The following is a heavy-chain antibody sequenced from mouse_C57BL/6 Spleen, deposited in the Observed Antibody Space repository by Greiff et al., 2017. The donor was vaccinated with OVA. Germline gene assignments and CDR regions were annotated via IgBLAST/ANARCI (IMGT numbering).Heavy chain of an antibody. V-gene: IGHV1-52*01. Sequence: QVQLQQSGAELVRPGSSVKLSCKASGYTFTSYWMHWVKQRPIQGLEWIGNIDPSDSETHYNQKFKDKATLTVDKSSSTAYMQLSSLTSEDSAVYYCARGGIYYDLAYWGQGTLVTVSA. J-gene: IGHJ3*01. CDR1: GYTFTSYW. CDR3: ARGGIYYDLAY. D-gene: IGHD2-4*01. CDR2: IDPSDSET.